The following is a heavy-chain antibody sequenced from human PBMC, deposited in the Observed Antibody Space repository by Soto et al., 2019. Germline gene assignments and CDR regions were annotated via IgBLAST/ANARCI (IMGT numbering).Heavy chain of an antibody. Sequence: EVQLVESGGGLVQPGGSLRLSCAASGFTFSSYSMNWVRQAPGKGLEWVSYISSSSSTIYYADSVKGRFTISRDNAKNSLYLQLNSLRDEDTAVYCWAGEMATTFAHGFDYWGQGTLVTVSS. D-gene: IGHD3-16*01. V-gene: IGHV3-48*02. J-gene: IGHJ4*02. CDR3: AGEMATTFAHGFDY. CDR1: GFTFSSYS. CDR2: ISSSSSTI.